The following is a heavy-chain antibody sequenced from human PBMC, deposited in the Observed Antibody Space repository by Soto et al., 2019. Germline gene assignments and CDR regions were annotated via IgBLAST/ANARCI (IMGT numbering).Heavy chain of an antibody. J-gene: IGHJ3*02. Sequence: ASVKVSCKASGYTFTSYGISWVRQAPGQGLEWMGWISAYNGNTNYAQKLQGRVTMNKDTSTSTAYMELRSLRSDDKAVYYCARARYYGSGTLAFDIWGQGTMVTVSS. CDR2: ISAYNGNT. CDR1: GYTFTSYG. V-gene: IGHV1-18*01. CDR3: ARARYYGSGTLAFDI. D-gene: IGHD3-10*01.